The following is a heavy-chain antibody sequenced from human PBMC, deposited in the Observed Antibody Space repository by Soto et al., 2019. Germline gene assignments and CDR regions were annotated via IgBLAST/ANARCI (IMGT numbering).Heavy chain of an antibody. Sequence: QVQLVESVGGVVQPGRSLRVSCAASGITISNYFMYWVRQAAVKGLEWVAAISYDGSNKHYSDSVKGRFTISRDNSKNTLYLQMNSLRDEDTAVYYCVAGDQYYAMCVSGQGTTVAVSS. D-gene: IGHD6-13*01. CDR2: ISYDGSNK. CDR1: GITISNYF. V-gene: IGHV3-30-3*01. J-gene: IGHJ6*02. CDR3: VAGDQYYAMCV.